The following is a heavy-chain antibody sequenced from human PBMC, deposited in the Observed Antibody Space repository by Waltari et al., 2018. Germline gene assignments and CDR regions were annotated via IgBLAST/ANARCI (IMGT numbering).Heavy chain of an antibody. V-gene: IGHV3-7*01. CDR1: GFPFSNYY. CDR2: INGDGSAK. J-gene: IGHJ4*02. Sequence: EVQLVESGGNLVQPGGSLRLSCVASGFPFSNYYMMWGRQAPGRGLEWVANINGDGSAKNYMDSVRGRFTISRDNAKNSVYMQLNSLRDDDTAVYYCVRDGLIHAADYWGQGTLVSVSS. CDR3: VRDGLIHAADY. D-gene: IGHD2-15*01.